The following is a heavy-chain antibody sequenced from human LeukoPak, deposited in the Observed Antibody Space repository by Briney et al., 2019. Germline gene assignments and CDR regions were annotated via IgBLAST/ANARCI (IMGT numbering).Heavy chain of an antibody. D-gene: IGHD1-26*01. CDR3: AKDRQWELLGAFDI. V-gene: IGHV3-9*01. CDR2: ISWNSGSI. CDR1: GFTFDDYA. Sequence: PGGSLRLSCAASGFTFDDYAMHWVRQAPGKGLEWVSGISWNSGSIGYADSVKGRFTISRDNAKNSLYLQMNSLRAEDTALYYCAKDRQWELLGAFDIWGQGTMVTVSS. J-gene: IGHJ3*02.